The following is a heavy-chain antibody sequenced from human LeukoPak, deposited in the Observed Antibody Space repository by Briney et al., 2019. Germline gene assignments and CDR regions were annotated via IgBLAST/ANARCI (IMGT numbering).Heavy chain of an antibody. J-gene: IGHJ5*02. CDR3: AREVLYDILS. D-gene: IGHD3-9*01. Sequence: GGSLRLSCAGSGITLRSYPMSWVRQAPGKGLEWVSGISGSGDGANTYYADSVKGRFTISRDIFKNSLYLQMNSLRAEDTAVYYCAREVLYDILSWGQGTLVTVSS. V-gene: IGHV3-23*01. CDR1: GITLRSYP. CDR2: ISGSGDGANT.